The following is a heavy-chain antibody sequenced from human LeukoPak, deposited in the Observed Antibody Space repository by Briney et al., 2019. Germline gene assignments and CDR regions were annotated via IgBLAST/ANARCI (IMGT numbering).Heavy chain of an antibody. J-gene: IGHJ5*02. D-gene: IGHD4-23*01. CDR1: GFTFSSYSMN. CDR3: ARVMTTVVTEARDNWFDP. Sequence: AGGSLRLSCAASGFTFSSYSMNWVRQAPGKGLEWIGSIYYSGSTYYNPSLKSRVAISVDTSKNQFSLKLSSVTAADTAVYYCARVMTTVVTEARDNWFDPWGQGTLVTVSS. V-gene: IGHV4-59*05. CDR2: IYYSGST.